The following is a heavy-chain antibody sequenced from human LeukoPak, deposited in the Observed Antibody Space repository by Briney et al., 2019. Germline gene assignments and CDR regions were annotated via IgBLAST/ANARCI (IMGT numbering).Heavy chain of an antibody. J-gene: IGHJ4*02. V-gene: IGHV1-18*01. D-gene: IGHD3-16*02. CDR1: GYTFTSYG. Sequence: ASVKVSCKASGYTFTSYGISWVRQAPGQGLVWMGWISAYNGNTNYAQKLQGRVTMTTDTSTSTAYMELRSLRSDDTAVYYCARAFLYDYVWGSYRYTPDYWGQGTLVTVSS. CDR3: ARAFLYDYVWGSYRYTPDY. CDR2: ISAYNGNT.